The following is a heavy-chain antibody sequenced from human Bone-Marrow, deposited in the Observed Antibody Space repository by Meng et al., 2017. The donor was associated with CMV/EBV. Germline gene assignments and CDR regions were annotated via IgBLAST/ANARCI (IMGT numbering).Heavy chain of an antibody. CDR3: ARGPWDYDFWSGYYTGAKGYFDY. D-gene: IGHD3-3*01. CDR1: GFTLSNNY. J-gene: IGHJ4*02. V-gene: IGHV3-53*01. CDR2: LYSGGDT. Sequence: GESLKISCAASGFTLSNNYMNWVRQAPGKGLEWVSLLYSGGDTYYADSVRGRFTISRDNAKNSLYLQMNSLRAEDTAVYYCARGPWDYDFWSGYYTGAKGYFDYWGQGTLVTVSS.